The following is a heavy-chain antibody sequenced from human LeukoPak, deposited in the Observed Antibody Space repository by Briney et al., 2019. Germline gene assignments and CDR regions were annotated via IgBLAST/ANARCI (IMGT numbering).Heavy chain of an antibody. CDR3: AAASSGIAGTEYNWFDP. CDR1: GFTFTSSA. CDR2: IVVGSGNT. V-gene: IGHV1-58*02. J-gene: IGHJ5*02. Sequence: SVKVSCKASGFTFTSSAMQWVRQARGQRLGWIGWIVVGSGNTNYAQKFQERVTITRDMSTSTAYMELSSLRSEDTAVYYCAAASSGIAGTEYNWFDPWGQGTLVTVSS. D-gene: IGHD6-13*01.